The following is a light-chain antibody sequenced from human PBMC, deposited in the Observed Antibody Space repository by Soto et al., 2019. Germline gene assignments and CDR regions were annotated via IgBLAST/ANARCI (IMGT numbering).Light chain of an antibody. CDR1: QILAGT. V-gene: IGKV3-15*01. Sequence: EVVMTQSPATLSVSPGERATLSCRASQILAGTLAWYQQKPGQAPRLLIYGASTRATGVPARFSGSGSGTEFTLTISSLQSEDFAVYYCQQYDDWPRTFGQGTRLEIK. J-gene: IGKJ5*01. CDR3: QQYDDWPRT. CDR2: GAS.